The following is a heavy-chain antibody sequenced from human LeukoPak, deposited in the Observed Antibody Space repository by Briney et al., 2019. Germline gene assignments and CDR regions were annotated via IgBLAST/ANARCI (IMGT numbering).Heavy chain of an antibody. CDR3: TRAGGYDFWIDY. D-gene: IGHD3-3*01. Sequence: GGSLRLSCSTFGFNFANYGVSWFRQAPGQGLEWVGFLRSIVHGGPAEYAASVEGGFIISRDDFKSIAYLQMNSLKTEDTAVYYCTRAGGYDFWIDYWGQGTLVTVSS. CDR2: LRSIVHGGPA. V-gene: IGHV3-49*03. CDR1: GFNFANYG. J-gene: IGHJ4*02.